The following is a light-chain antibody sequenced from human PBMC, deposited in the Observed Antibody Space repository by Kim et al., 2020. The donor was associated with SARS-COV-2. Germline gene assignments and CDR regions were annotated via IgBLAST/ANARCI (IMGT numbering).Light chain of an antibody. CDR1: SLRNYY. V-gene: IGLV3-19*01. J-gene: IGLJ2*01. CDR2: GKY. Sequence: SSELTQDPAVSVALGQTVRLTCQGDSLRNYYATWYQQRPGQAPTLVLYGKYDRPSGIPDRFSGSASGNTASLTITAAQPEDEGDYYCSSLDSTVDHVVFG. CDR3: SSLDSTVDHVV.